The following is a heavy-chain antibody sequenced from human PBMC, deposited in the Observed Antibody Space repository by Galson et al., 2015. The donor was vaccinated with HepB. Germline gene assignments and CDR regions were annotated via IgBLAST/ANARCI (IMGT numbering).Heavy chain of an antibody. CDR2: INPNSGGT. CDR1: GYTFTDYY. CDR3: ARGRKQVVVTAIRMDV. D-gene: IGHD2-2*02. V-gene: IGHV1-2*02. J-gene: IGHJ6*02. Sequence: SVKVSCKASGYTFTDYYMHWVRQAPGQGLEWMGWINPNSGGTNYAQKFQGRVTMTRDRSINTAYMELSRLRSDDTAVYYCARGRKQVVVTAIRMDVWGQGTTVTVSS.